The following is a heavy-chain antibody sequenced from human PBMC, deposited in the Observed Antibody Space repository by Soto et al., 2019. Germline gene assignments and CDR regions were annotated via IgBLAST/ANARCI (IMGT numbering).Heavy chain of an antibody. CDR3: EKDQDRGGAAYYFDY. J-gene: IGHJ4*02. CDR2: ISYDGSDK. V-gene: IGHV3-30*18. D-gene: IGHD3-10*01. Sequence: QVQLVESGGGVVQPERSLRLSCAGSGFTLSSYGMHWVRQAPGKGLEWVAVISYDGSDKKYADSVKGRFTISRDNFKNTLYLQMNSLRADDTVVYYCEKDQDRGGAAYYFDYWGQGTLVTVSS. CDR1: GFTLSSYG.